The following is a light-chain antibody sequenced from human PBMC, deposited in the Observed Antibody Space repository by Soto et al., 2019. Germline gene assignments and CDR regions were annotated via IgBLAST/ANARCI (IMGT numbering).Light chain of an antibody. CDR3: QQYNSYSS. CDR1: QRISTW. Sequence: DIQMTQSPSTLSASVGDRVTITCRASQRISTWLAWYQQKPGKAPKLLIYKASTLESGVPSRFSGSGSGTEFNLTISRLQPDDFATYYCQQYNSYSSFGQGTKVEIK. J-gene: IGKJ1*01. V-gene: IGKV1-5*03. CDR2: KAS.